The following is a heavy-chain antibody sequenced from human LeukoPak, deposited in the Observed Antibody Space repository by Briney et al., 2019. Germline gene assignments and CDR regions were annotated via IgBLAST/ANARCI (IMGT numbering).Heavy chain of an antibody. CDR1: GFTFSSYW. D-gene: IGHD1-26*01. CDR2: INSDGSST. J-gene: IGHJ4*02. Sequence: PGGSLRLSCAASGFTFSSYWMHWVRQAPGKGLVWVSRINSDGSSTSYADSVKGRFTISRDNAKNTLYLQMNSLKTEDTAVYYCTTAGWELYYFDYWGQGTLVTVSS. CDR3: TTAGWELYYFDY. V-gene: IGHV3-74*01.